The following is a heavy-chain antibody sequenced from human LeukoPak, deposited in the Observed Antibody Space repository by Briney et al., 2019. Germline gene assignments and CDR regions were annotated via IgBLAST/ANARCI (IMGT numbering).Heavy chain of an antibody. J-gene: IGHJ3*02. CDR3: ASPQYVDDHDAFDI. CDR1: GFTFSNYW. Sequence: PGGSLRLSCAAPGFTFSNYWMSWVRQAPGKGLEWVANINQDGGEKYYVDSLKGRFTISRDNAKNSLYLQMNGLRAEDTAVYYCASPQYVDDHDAFDIWGQGTMVTVSS. CDR2: INQDGGEK. D-gene: IGHD1-1*01. V-gene: IGHV3-7*01.